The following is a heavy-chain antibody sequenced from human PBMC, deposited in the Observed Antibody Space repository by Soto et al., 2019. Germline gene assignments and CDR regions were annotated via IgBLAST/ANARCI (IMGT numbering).Heavy chain of an antibody. Sequence: SETLSLTCTVSGGSISRGNYCWGRVRQPPGKGLEWIGYIYYSGSTYYNPSLKSRVTISVDTSKNQFSLKLSSVTAADTAVYYCARLVYDSSGYRPGWGQGTLVTVSS. CDR2: IYYSGST. D-gene: IGHD3-22*01. V-gene: IGHV4-39*01. CDR1: GGSISRGNYC. J-gene: IGHJ4*02. CDR3: ARLVYDSSGYRPG.